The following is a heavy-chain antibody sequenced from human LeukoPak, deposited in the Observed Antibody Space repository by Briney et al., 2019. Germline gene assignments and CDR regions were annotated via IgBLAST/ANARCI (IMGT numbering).Heavy chain of an antibody. CDR2: IHHSGST. J-gene: IGHJ6*02. V-gene: IGHV4-31*03. CDR3: ARDTYGFYSGMDV. Sequence: PSETLSLTCTVSGGSISSSDYYWTWIRQHPGKGLEWIGYIHHSGSTYYNPSLKGRVSISVDTSKSQFSLMFNSVTAADTAVYYCARDTYGFYSGMDVWGQGTTVTVSS. D-gene: IGHD3-10*01. CDR1: GGSISSSDYY.